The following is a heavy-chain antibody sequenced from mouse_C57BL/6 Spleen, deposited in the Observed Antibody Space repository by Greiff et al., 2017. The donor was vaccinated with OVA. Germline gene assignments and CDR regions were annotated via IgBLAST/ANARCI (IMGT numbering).Heavy chain of an antibody. CDR2: IYPGNSDT. Sequence: EVQLQQSGTVLARPGASVKMSCKTSGYTFTSYWMHWVKQRPGQGLEWIGAIYPGNSDTSYNQKFKGKAKLTAVTSASTAYMELSSLTNEDSAVYYCTRGALLRRSQAWFAYWGQGTLVTVSA. D-gene: IGHD1-1*01. CDR3: TRGALLRRSQAWFAY. J-gene: IGHJ3*01. CDR1: GYTFTSYW. V-gene: IGHV1-5*01.